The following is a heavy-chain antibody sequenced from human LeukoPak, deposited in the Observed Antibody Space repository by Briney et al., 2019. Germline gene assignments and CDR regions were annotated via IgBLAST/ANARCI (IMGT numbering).Heavy chain of an antibody. CDR1: GFTFSIYA. V-gene: IGHV3-23*01. Sequence: GGSLRLSCAASGFTFSIYAMSWVRQAPGKGLEWVSAISGSGGSTYYADSVKGRFTISRDNSKNTLYLQMNSLRAEDTAVYYCAKTQSSSLPWFGEWFDYWGQGTLVTVSS. CDR3: AKTQSSSLPWFGEWFDY. CDR2: ISGSGGST. D-gene: IGHD3-10*01. J-gene: IGHJ4*02.